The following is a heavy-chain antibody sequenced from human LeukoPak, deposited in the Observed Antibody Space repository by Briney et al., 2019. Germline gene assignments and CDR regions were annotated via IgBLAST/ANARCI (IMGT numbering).Heavy chain of an antibody. Sequence: SETLSLTCTVSSDSIRNSAYHWGWIRQPPGKGLEWIGEISHSGNINYNPSLKSRVTISVDKSKNQFSLRLTSVTTADTAVYYCARGGLAFGGNWGQGTLVTVSS. J-gene: IGHJ4*02. CDR3: ARGGLAFGGN. D-gene: IGHD1-14*01. CDR2: ISHSGNI. CDR1: SDSIRNSAYH. V-gene: IGHV4-39*07.